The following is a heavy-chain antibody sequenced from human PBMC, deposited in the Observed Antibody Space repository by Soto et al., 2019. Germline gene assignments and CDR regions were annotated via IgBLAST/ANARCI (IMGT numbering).Heavy chain of an antibody. V-gene: IGHV3-11*06. Sequence: QVQLVESGGGLVEPGGSLRLSCAASGFSVGDNYMTWIRQAPGKGLEWLSYSSSSGGYTNYADSVKGRFTISRDNAKTSLYLHMDSLRAEDTDVYFCARSSGRRHVFTFDYGLDVWGQGTTVTVSS. J-gene: IGHJ6*02. CDR1: GFSVGDNY. CDR3: ARSSGRRHVFTFDYGLDV. D-gene: IGHD3-16*01. CDR2: SSSSGGYT.